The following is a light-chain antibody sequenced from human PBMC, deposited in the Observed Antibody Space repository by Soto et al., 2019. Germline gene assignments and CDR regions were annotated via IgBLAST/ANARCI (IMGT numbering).Light chain of an antibody. CDR2: GAS. V-gene: IGKV3-15*01. CDR1: QSVSNN. J-gene: IGKJ1*01. Sequence: EIVMTQSPATLSVSPGERATLSCRASQSVSNNLAWYQKKPGQAPRLLIYGASTRATGIPARFSGSGSGTEFTLTIGSLQSEDFAVYYCQQYNTWWTFGQGTRVEIK. CDR3: QQYNTWWT.